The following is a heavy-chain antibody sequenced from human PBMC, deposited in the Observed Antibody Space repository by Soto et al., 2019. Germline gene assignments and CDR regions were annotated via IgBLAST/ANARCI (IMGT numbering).Heavy chain of an antibody. Sequence: PSETLSLTCTVSGGSISSYYWSWVRQPPGKGLEWIGYVYYSGTHKYNPSFKSRLTISIDTSKNQFSLNLNSVTAADTAVYYCARHKSGGGSYPFEYWGQGTLVTVSS. CDR1: GGSISSYY. J-gene: IGHJ4*02. CDR3: ARHKSGGGSYPFEY. CDR2: VYYSGTH. V-gene: IGHV4-59*01. D-gene: IGHD2-21*01.